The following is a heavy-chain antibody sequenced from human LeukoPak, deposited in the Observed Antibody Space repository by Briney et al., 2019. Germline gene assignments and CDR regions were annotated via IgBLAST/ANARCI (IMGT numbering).Heavy chain of an antibody. Sequence: GGSLRLSCAASGFTFSSYAMSWVRQAPGKGLEWVSTISGSGGSTYYADSVKGRFTISRDNSKHTLYLQMSSLRADDTAVYYCAKALGGSGSNFDYWGQGTLVTVSS. J-gene: IGHJ4*02. V-gene: IGHV3-23*01. CDR3: AKALGGSGSNFDY. D-gene: IGHD3-10*01. CDR1: GFTFSSYA. CDR2: ISGSGGST.